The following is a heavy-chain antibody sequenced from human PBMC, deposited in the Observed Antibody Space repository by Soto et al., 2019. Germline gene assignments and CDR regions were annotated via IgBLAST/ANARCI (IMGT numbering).Heavy chain of an antibody. V-gene: IGHV3-23*01. CDR2: MSARGGRG. Sequence: RRLCCATSGFISYDYAINWVRHVPGKGLEWVSGMSARGGRGFYADSLKGRFTMSRDNSKSTAYLQMTNLGVEDTAIYYCAKPSHERDYMGSFDAWGQGGLVTVSS. J-gene: IGHJ4*02. D-gene: IGHD4-4*01. CDR1: GFISYDYA. CDR3: AKPSHERDYMGSFDA.